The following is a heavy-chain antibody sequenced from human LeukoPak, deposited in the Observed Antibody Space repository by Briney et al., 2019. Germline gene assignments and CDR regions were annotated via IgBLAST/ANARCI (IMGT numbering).Heavy chain of an antibody. CDR1: GFTFSSYA. CDR3: ARDGGQSSGIYYFDY. J-gene: IGHJ4*02. Sequence: GGSLRLSCAASGFTFSSYAMHWVRQAPGKGLEYVSAISSNGGSTYYANSVKGRFTISRDNSKNTLYLQMGSLRAEDMAVYYCARDGGQSSGIYYFDYWGQGTLVTVSS. CDR2: ISSNGGST. D-gene: IGHD3-22*01. V-gene: IGHV3-64*01.